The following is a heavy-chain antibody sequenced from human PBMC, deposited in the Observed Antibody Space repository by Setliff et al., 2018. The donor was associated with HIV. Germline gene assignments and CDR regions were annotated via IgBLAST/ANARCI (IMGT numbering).Heavy chain of an antibody. CDR2: ISSSSGHT. CDR3: SRAGRVEYYFDY. J-gene: IGHJ4*02. CDR1: GFSFYNYY. V-gene: IGHV3-11*05. Sequence: PGESLKISCAASGFSFYNYYMSWIRQAPGKGLEWISYISSSSGHTNYAESVKGRFTISRDDSKSIAYLQMNSLKTEDTAVYYCSRAGRVEYYFDYWGQGTLVTVSS.